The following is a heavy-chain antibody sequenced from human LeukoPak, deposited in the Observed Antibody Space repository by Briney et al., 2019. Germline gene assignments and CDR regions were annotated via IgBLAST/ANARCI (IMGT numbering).Heavy chain of an antibody. CDR1: GYTFTSYG. V-gene: IGHV1-18*03. CDR2: ISGYNGKT. Sequence: GASVKVSCKASGYTFTSYGISWVRQAPGQGLEWMGWISGYNGKTNYAQNLQGRVTMTTDTSTSTAYMELGSLRSDDMAVYYCARDRVYDYSNPRGFDYWGQGALVTVSS. D-gene: IGHD4-11*01. CDR3: ARDRVYDYSNPRGFDY. J-gene: IGHJ4*02.